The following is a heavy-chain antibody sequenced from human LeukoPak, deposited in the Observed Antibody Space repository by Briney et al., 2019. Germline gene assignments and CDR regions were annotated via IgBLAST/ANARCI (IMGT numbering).Heavy chain of an antibody. CDR1: GDSVSSNSAA. Sequence: SQTLSLTCAISGDSVSSNSAAWNWIRQSPSRGLEWLGRTYYRSKWYNDYAVSVNSRITVNPDTSKNQFSLQLNSVTPEDTAVYYCARDTCGDCYSDYYYYYGMDVWGQGTTVTVSS. V-gene: IGHV6-1*01. CDR2: TYYRSKWYN. J-gene: IGHJ6*02. D-gene: IGHD2-21*02. CDR3: ARDTCGDCYSDYYYYYGMDV.